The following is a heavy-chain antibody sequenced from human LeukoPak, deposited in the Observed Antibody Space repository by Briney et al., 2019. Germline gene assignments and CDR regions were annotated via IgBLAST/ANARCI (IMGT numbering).Heavy chain of an antibody. CDR1: GGSLTTRGMG. J-gene: IGHJ4*02. CDR3: VHRQSERLIYYFDF. CDR2: IYWNDDK. D-gene: IGHD2-8*01. Sequence: SGPTLVNPTETLTLTCSFSGGSLTTRGMGVGWIRRPPGKALEWLALIYWNDDKRYNPSLNNRLTITKDTSKNQVVRTLINMDPVDIATYFCVHRQSERLIYYFDFWGQGTLVTVSS. V-gene: IGHV2-5*01.